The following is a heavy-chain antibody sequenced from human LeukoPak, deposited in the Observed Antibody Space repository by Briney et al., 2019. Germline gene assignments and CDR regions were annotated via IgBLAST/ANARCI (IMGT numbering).Heavy chain of an antibody. Sequence: KPSETLSLTCTVSGGSITSSYWSWIRQSPGKGLEWIGYIYHSGSTNSNPPLKSRVTISVDTPKNQFSLKLSSVTAADTAVCYCVRWQYCGGNCYFSAFDIWGQGTMVTVSS. V-gene: IGHV4-59*01. CDR2: IYHSGST. D-gene: IGHD2-21*01. CDR3: VRWQYCGGNCYFSAFDI. J-gene: IGHJ3*02. CDR1: GGSITSSY.